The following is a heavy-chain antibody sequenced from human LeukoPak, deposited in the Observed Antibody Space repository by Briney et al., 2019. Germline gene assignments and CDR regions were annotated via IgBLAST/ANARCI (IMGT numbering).Heavy chain of an antibody. V-gene: IGHV1-18*01. J-gene: IGHJ4*02. Sequence: ASVSVSCKASGYTFTSYGISWVGQAPGQGLEGMGWISAYNGNTNYAQKLQGRVTMTTDTSTSTAYMELRSLRSDDTAVYYCARDSYCSSTSCYTGDFDYRGQGTLVTVSS. CDR3: ARDSYCSSTSCYTGDFDY. D-gene: IGHD2-2*02. CDR2: ISAYNGNT. CDR1: GYTFTSYG.